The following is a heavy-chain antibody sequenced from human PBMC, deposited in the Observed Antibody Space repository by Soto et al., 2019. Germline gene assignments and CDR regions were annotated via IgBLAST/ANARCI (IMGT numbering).Heavy chain of an antibody. D-gene: IGHD6-19*01. J-gene: IGHJ4*02. Sequence: ESGGGLIQPGGSLRLSCAASGFTVSSNYMSWVRQAPGKGLEWVSVIYSGGSTYYADSVKGRFTISRDNSKNTLYLQMNSLRAEDTAVYYCASVHSSGWYRRVYYFDYWGQGTLVTVSS. CDR3: ASVHSSGWYRRVYYFDY. CDR1: GFTVSSNY. V-gene: IGHV3-53*01. CDR2: IYSGGST.